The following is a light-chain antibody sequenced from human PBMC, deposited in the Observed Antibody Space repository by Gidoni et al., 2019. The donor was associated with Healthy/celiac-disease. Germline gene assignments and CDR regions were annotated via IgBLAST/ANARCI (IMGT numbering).Light chain of an antibody. CDR1: QSVSSN. Sequence: EIVMTQSPATLSVSPGERATLSCRASQSVSSNLAWYQQKPGQAPRLLIYGASTRATGIPARFSGSGSGTEFTLSISSLQSEDFAVYYCQQYNNWPFMTFXXXTKVEIK. V-gene: IGKV3-15*01. CDR3: QQYNNWPFMT. J-gene: IGKJ1*01. CDR2: GAS.